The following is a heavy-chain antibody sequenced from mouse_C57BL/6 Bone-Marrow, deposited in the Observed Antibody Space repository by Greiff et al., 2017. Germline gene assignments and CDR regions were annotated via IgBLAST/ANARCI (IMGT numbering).Heavy chain of an antibody. Sequence: VQLQQSGAELVMPGASVKLSCKASGYTFTSYWMHWVKQRPGQGLEWIGEIDPSDSYTNYNQKFKGKSTLTVDKSSSTAYMQLSSLTSEDAAVCYCARNGILLSFDYWGQGTTLTVSS. V-gene: IGHV1-69*01. J-gene: IGHJ2*01. CDR1: GYTFTSYW. CDR2: IDPSDSYT. D-gene: IGHD1-1*01. CDR3: ARNGILLSFDY.